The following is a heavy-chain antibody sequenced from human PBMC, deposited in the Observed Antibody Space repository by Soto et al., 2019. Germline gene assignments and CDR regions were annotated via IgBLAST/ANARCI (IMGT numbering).Heavy chain of an antibody. CDR2: VWYDGSNK. CDR1: GFIFSNYG. Sequence: QVQMMESGGGVVQPGRSLRLSCAASGFIFSNYGIHWVRQAPGKGLEWVAVVWYDGSNKYYADSVRGRFTISRDGFKNTVYLQMNSLRAEDTAVYYCARDVAATVEYYGVAVCAQATTVTVSS. CDR3: ARDVAATVEYYGVAV. V-gene: IGHV3-33*01. D-gene: IGHD6-13*01. J-gene: IGHJ6*02.